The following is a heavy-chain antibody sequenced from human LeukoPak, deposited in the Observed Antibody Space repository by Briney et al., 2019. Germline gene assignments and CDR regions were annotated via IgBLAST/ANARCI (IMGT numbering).Heavy chain of an antibody. CDR3: ARDLSGDTMIVVVIGAFDI. CDR2: ISSSSSTI. Sequence: PGGSLRLSCAASGFTFSSYSMNWVRQAPGKGLEWVSYISSSSSTIYYADSVKGRFTISIDNDKNSLYLQMNSLRAEDTAVYYCARDLSGDTMIVVVIGAFDIWGQGTMVTVSS. CDR1: GFTFSSYS. V-gene: IGHV3-48*04. J-gene: IGHJ3*02. D-gene: IGHD3-22*01.